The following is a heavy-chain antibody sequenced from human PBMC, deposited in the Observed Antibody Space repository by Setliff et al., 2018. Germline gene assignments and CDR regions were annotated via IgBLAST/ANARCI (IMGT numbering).Heavy chain of an antibody. D-gene: IGHD2-21*01. CDR3: ARRGERFFNWFDP. CDR1: GYSFSNFW. CDR2: IYPGDSHT. Sequence: GESLKISCKGSGYSFSNFWIGWVRQMPGKGLEWMGIIYPGDSHTRYSPSFQGQVTMSADRSINTAYLQWSNLKASDTAIYYCARRGERFFNWFDPWGQGTLVTVSS. J-gene: IGHJ5*02. V-gene: IGHV5-51*01.